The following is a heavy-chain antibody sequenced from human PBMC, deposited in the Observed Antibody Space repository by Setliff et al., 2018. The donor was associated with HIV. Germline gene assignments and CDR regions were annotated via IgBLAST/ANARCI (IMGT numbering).Heavy chain of an antibody. CDR1: GYTFSQYP. D-gene: IGHD2-2*01. CDR2: INTGTGNT. V-gene: IGHV1-3*04. J-gene: IGHJ5*02. CDR3: ARDRCNSVACYLYHWFDP. Sequence: ASVKVSCKASGYTFSQYPIHWVRQAPGQRPEWMGWINTGTGNTKYSQKFQDRVTITRDTSANTVYMELNSLRSEDTAVYYCARDRCNSVACYLYHWFDPWGQGTLVTVSS.